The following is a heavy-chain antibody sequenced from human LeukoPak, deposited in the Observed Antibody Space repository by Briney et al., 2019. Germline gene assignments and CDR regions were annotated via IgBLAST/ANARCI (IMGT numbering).Heavy chain of an antibody. Sequence: ASVKVSCKASGGTFSSYAISWVRQAPGQGLEWMGGIIPIFGTANYAQKFQGRVTITADESTSTAYMELSSLRSEDTAVYYCARFGDYYDSSGYYLATDAFDIWGQGTMVTVSS. CDR2: IIPIFGTA. J-gene: IGHJ3*02. D-gene: IGHD3-22*01. CDR1: GGTFSSYA. CDR3: ARFGDYYDSSGYYLATDAFDI. V-gene: IGHV1-69*13.